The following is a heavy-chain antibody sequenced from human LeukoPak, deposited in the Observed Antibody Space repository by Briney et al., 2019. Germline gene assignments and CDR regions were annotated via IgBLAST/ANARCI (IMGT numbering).Heavy chain of an antibody. Sequence: GGSLRLSCAASGFTFSSYWMSWVRQALGKGLEWVANIKQDGSETYYVDSVKGRFTISRDNAKNSLYLQMNSLRAEDTAVYYCARGFYPDRTMIVVVVDYWGQGSLVTVSS. D-gene: IGHD3-22*01. CDR2: IKQDGSET. CDR3: ARGFYPDRTMIVVVVDY. J-gene: IGHJ4*02. CDR1: GFTFSSYW. V-gene: IGHV3-7*03.